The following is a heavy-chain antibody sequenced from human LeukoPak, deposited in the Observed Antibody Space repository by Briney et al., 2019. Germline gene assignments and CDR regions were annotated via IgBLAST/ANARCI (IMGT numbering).Heavy chain of an antibody. V-gene: IGHV2-5*02. J-gene: IGHJ4*02. CDR3: AHTSYYYGSGSYSPFDY. CDR2: IYWDDDK. Sequence: SGPTLVKPTQTLTLTCTFSGFSLSTSGVGVGWVRETPGKALEWLELIYWDDDKRYSPSLKSRLTITKDTSKNQVVLTMTNMDPVDTATYYCAHTSYYYGSGSYSPFDYWGQGTLDTVSS. D-gene: IGHD3-10*01. CDR1: GFSLSTSGVG.